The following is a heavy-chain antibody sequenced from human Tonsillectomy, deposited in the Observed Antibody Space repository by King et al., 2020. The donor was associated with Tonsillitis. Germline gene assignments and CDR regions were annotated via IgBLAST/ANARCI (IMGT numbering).Heavy chain of an antibody. V-gene: IGHV1-69*09. CDR1: GGTVSSYA. CDR3: ARETFNYCSSTSCSIVY. D-gene: IGHD2-2*01. Sequence: VQLVQSGAEVKKPGSSVKVSCKASGGTVSSYAISWVRQAPGQGLELMGRIIPILGIANYAQKFQGRVTITADKSTSTAYMELSSLRSEDTAVYYCARETFNYCSSTSCSIVYWGQGTLVTVSS. CDR2: IIPILGIA. J-gene: IGHJ4*02.